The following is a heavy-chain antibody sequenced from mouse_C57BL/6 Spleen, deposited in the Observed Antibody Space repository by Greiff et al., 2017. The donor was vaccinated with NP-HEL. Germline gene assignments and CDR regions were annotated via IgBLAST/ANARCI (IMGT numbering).Heavy chain of an antibody. CDR1: GYTFTDYE. J-gene: IGHJ2*01. CDR3: TRVTSDY. CDR2: IGPETGGT. V-gene: IGHV1-15*01. Sequence: QVQLQQSGAELVRPGASVTLSCKASGYTFTDYEMHWVKQTPVHGLEWIGAIGPETGGTAYNQKFKGKAILTADKSSSTAYMELRSLTSEDSAVYYCTRVTSDYWGQGTTLTVSS. D-gene: IGHD2-3*01.